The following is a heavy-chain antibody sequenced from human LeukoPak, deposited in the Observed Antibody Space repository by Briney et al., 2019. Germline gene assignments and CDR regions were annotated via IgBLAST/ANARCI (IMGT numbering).Heavy chain of an antibody. CDR3: ARFAVHRRIAVDGQFGLDY. CDR1: GYIFTSYN. V-gene: IGHV1-46*01. J-gene: IGHJ4*02. D-gene: IGHD6-19*01. Sequence: ASVKVSCKASGYIFTSYNMNWVRQAPGQGLEWMGLINPSGGSTNYAQKFQGRVTMTRDTSTSTVYMELSSLRSEDTAVHYCARFAVHRRIAVDGQFGLDYWGQGTLVTVSS. CDR2: INPSGGST.